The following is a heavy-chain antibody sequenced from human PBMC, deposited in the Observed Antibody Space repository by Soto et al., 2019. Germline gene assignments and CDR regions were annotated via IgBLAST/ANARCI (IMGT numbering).Heavy chain of an antibody. CDR1: GLSFSDYS. Sequence: LVEAGGALVYPGGSLILSCITSGLSFSDYSMNWVRQAPGKGLQWGSYISSSSDKTGDADSVTGRFTVSRDNAKNAVFLEMNIFRDDDTATYYCARLHKGRLVIAWGQGTGFTVAS. J-gene: IGHJ4*02. V-gene: IGHV3-48*02. CDR3: ARLHKGRLVIA. D-gene: IGHD2-21*01. CDR2: ISSSSDKT.